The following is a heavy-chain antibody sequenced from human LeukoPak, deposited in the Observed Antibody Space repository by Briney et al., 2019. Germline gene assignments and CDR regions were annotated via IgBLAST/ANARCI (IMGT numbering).Heavy chain of an antibody. J-gene: IGHJ4*02. D-gene: IGHD3-10*01. Sequence: GGSLRLSCAASGFTFSGYSMNWVRQAPGKGLEWVSYISSGSDTIYYADSVKGRFTISRDNARNSLYLQMNSLRAEDTAVYYCARDTGGIPHFDYWGQGTLVTVSS. CDR2: ISSGSDTI. V-gene: IGHV3-48*01. CDR1: GFTFSGYS. CDR3: ARDTGGIPHFDY.